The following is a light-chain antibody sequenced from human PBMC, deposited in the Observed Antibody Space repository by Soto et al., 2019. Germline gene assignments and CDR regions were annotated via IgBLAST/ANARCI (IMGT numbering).Light chain of an antibody. CDR2: YDD. J-gene: IGLJ1*01. V-gene: IGLV1-36*01. Sequence: QSVLTQPPSVSEAPRQRVTISCSGSNSNIGNNAENWYQQLPGRAPKLLIYYDDLLPSGVSDRFSGSKSGTSASLAISGLQSEDEADYYCAAWDDGLNHYVFGTGTKLTVL. CDR3: AAWDDGLNHYV. CDR1: NSNIGNNA.